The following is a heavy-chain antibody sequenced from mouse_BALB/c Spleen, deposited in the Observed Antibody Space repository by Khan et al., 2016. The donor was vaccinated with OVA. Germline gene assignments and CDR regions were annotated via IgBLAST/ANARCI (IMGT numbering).Heavy chain of an antibody. Sequence: VQLQESGAELARPGASVKMSCKASGYTFISYTIHWIKKRPGQGLEWIGYINPSNGYTNYNQKFKDKATLTTEKSSTTAYLQLSSLTSDDSAVYTCVRDGAYHRNDGWFAYWGQGTLVTVSA. CDR2: INPSNGYT. J-gene: IGHJ3*01. V-gene: IGHV1-4*01. CDR3: VRDGAYHRNDGWFAY. D-gene: IGHD2-14*01. CDR1: GYTFISYT.